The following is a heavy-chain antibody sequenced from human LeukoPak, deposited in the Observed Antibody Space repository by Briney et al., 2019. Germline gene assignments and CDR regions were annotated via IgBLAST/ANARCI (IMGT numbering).Heavy chain of an antibody. CDR3: ARGGRAYGG. Sequence: GGSLRLSCAASGFTFSNYWMSWVRQAPGKGLEWVANIKQDGSEKYYVDSVKGRFTISRDNAKNSLYLQMNSLRADDTAVYYCARGGRAYGGWGQGTLVTVSS. D-gene: IGHD3-16*01. V-gene: IGHV3-7*04. J-gene: IGHJ4*02. CDR2: IKQDGSEK. CDR1: GFTFSNYW.